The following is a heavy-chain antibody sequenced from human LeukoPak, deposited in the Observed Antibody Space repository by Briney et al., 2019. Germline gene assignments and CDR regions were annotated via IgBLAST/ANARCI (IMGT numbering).Heavy chain of an antibody. CDR2: IIPIFGTA. J-gene: IGHJ4*02. Sequence: ASVKVSCMASGGTFSSYAISWVRQAPGQGLEWMGRIIPIFGTANYAQKFQGRVTITTDESTSTAYMELSSLRSEDTAVYYCAGQIVLTDYFDYWGQGTLVTVSS. CDR1: GGTFSSYA. CDR3: AGQIVLTDYFDY. V-gene: IGHV1-69*05. D-gene: IGHD2-8*01.